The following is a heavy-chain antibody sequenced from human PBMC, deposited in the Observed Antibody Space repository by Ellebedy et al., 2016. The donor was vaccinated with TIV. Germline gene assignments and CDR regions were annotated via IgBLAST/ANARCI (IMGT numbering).Heavy chain of an antibody. CDR1: GGSVRHGDYY. D-gene: IGHD2-15*01. CDR2: IYYSGST. Sequence: MPSETLSLTCTVSGGSVRHGDYYWTWIRQPPGKGLEWIGYIYYSGSTSYKPSLQSRTSMSVDTSKNQFSLHLTSVTAADTAVYYCAKTKNYCNSGSCYELDLWGQGTLVTVSS. CDR3: AKTKNYCNSGSCYELDL. J-gene: IGHJ3*01. V-gene: IGHV4-30-4*01.